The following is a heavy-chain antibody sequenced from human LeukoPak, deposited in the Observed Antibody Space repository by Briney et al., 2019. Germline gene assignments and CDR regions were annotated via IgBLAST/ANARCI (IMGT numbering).Heavy chain of an antibody. Sequence: GGSLRLSCAASGFTFSDYYMSWVRQAPGKGLEWVSYISSSSSYTNYADSVKGRFTISRDNAKNSLYLQMNSLRAEDTAVYYCARFGTTHDAFDIWGQGTMVTVS. CDR2: ISSSSSYT. V-gene: IGHV3-11*03. CDR1: GFTFSDYY. D-gene: IGHD1-1*01. J-gene: IGHJ3*02. CDR3: ARFGTTHDAFDI.